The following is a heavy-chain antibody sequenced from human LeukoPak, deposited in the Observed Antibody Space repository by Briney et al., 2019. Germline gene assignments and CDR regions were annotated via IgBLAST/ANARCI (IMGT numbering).Heavy chain of an antibody. Sequence: PSETLSLTCAVSGGSFSNSYWSWIRQPPGKGLEWIGEINHNGRTYYNPSLKSRVTISVDTPKSQFSLKLTSVTAADTAVYYCARQFCSGGSCYSGQKYYFDYWGQGTLVTVSS. CDR2: INHNGRT. V-gene: IGHV4-34*01. CDR3: ARQFCSGGSCYSGQKYYFDY. CDR1: GGSFSNSY. D-gene: IGHD2-15*01. J-gene: IGHJ4*02.